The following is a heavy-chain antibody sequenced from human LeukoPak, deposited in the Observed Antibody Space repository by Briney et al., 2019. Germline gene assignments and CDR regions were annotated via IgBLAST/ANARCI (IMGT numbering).Heavy chain of an antibody. Sequence: PGGSLRLSCAASGFTFRSYGMHWVRQAPGKGLEWVAFIRYDGSNKYYADSVKGRFTISRDNSKNTLYLQMNSLRAEDTAVYYCAKDPTRADYYGSGSYYYGMDVWGQGTTVTVSS. CDR2: IRYDGSNK. V-gene: IGHV3-30*02. CDR3: AKDPTRADYYGSGSYYYGMDV. CDR1: GFTFRSYG. D-gene: IGHD3-10*01. J-gene: IGHJ6*02.